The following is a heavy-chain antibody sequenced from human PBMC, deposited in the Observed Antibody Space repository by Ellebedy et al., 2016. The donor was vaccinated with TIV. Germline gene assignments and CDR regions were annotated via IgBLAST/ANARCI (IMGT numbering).Heavy chain of an antibody. CDR3: ARVEIPAIIVGERDDVFDI. Sequence: SETLSLXXTVSGGSIRSDDDYWSWIRQPPGKGLEWIGYIYYSGNTNYNPSLKSRVTISIDTSKNRFSLKLDSVTAADTAVYYCARVEIPAIIVGERDDVFDIWGQGTMVTVSS. D-gene: IGHD2-2*01. J-gene: IGHJ3*02. V-gene: IGHV4-30-4*01. CDR2: IYYSGNT. CDR1: GGSIRSDDDY.